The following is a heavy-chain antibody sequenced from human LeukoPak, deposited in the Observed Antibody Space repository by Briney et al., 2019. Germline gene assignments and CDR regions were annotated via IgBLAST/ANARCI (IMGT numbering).Heavy chain of an antibody. CDR3: ASRDDSGPY. V-gene: IGHV4-59*12. J-gene: IGHJ4*02. Sequence: SETLSLTCTVSGGSISSYYWSWIRQPPGKGLEWIGYIYYSGSTNYNPSLKSRVTMSVDKSNNQFSLKLTSLTAADTAVYYCASRDDSGPYWGQGTLVTVSS. CDR1: GGSISSYY. CDR2: IYYSGST. D-gene: IGHD4-17*01.